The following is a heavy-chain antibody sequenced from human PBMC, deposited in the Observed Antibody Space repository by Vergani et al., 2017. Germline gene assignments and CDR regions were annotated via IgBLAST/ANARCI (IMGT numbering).Heavy chain of an antibody. CDR3: ARRGRGYCSSSSCYIIDY. J-gene: IGHJ4*02. V-gene: IGHV5-51*03. CDR1: GYSFTSYW. Sequence: EVQLVQSGAEVKKPGASLKTSCKASGYSFTSYWIGWVRQRPGKGLEWMGIIYPGDSDTRYSPSFQGQVTISADKSISTAYLQWSSLKAADTAMYYCARRGRGYCSSSSCYIIDYWGQGTLVTVSS. CDR2: IYPGDSDT. D-gene: IGHD2-2*02.